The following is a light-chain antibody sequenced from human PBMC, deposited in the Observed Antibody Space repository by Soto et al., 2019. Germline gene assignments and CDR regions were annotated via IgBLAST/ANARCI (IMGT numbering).Light chain of an antibody. Sequence: EIVMTQSPATLSVSPGERATLSCRASQTVGSNLAWYQQEPGQAPRLLIYATSTRATGIPARFSGSGSGTEFTLTISSLQSEDFAVYYCQQYNNWPRTFCGGTKVEI. V-gene: IGKV3-15*01. CDR1: QTVGSN. CDR2: ATS. J-gene: IGKJ4*01. CDR3: QQYNNWPRT.